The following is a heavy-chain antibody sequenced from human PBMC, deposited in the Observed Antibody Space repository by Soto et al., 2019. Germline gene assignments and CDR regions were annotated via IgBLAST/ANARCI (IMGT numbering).Heavy chain of an antibody. CDR2: IYYSGST. CDR3: AREIGYYDFWSGLLASGFDP. V-gene: IGHV4-59*01. J-gene: IGHJ5*02. Sequence: PSETLSLTCTVSGGSISSYYWSWIRQPPGKGLEWIGYIYYSGSTNYNPSLKSRVTISVDTSKNQFSLKLSSVTAADTAVYYCAREIGYYDFWSGLLASGFDPWGQGTLVTVSS. D-gene: IGHD3-3*01. CDR1: GGSISSYY.